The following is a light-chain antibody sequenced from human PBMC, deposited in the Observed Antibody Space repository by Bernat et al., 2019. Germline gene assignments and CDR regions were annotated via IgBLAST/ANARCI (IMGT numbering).Light chain of an antibody. CDR1: QSVSSRF. CDR3: QQYSNSPMYT. CDR2: DTS. J-gene: IGKJ2*01. Sequence: EIVLTQSPGTLSLSPGDRATLSCRASQSVSSRFFAWYQQKPGQAPRLPIYDTSTRANGIPDRFCGSGSGTDFTLTISRLEPEDFAVYFCQQYSNSPMYTFGQGTNLEIK. V-gene: IGKV3-20*01.